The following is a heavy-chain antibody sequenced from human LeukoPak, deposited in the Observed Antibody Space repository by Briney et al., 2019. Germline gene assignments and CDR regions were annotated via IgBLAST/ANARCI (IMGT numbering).Heavy chain of an antibody. CDR2: ISWNSGSI. Sequence: GGSRRLSCAASGFTFDDYAMHWVRQAPGKGLELFSGISWNSGSIGYADSVKGRFTISRDNAKNSLYLQMNSLRAEDTALYYCAKDAAHYSGRKFDYWGQGTLVTVSS. CDR3: AKDAAHYSGRKFDY. CDR1: GFTFDDYA. D-gene: IGHD6-13*01. V-gene: IGHV3-9*01. J-gene: IGHJ4*02.